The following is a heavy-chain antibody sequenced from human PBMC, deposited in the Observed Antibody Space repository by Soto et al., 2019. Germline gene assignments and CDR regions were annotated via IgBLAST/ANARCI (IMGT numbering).Heavy chain of an antibody. CDR1: GFTFEDYA. D-gene: IGHD6-13*01. V-gene: IGHV3-9*01. CDR3: VKDESINWYSGHFRH. Sequence: EVQLVESGGGLVQPGRSLRLSCAASGFTFEDYAMHWVRQVPGKGLEWVSGINWNSVSIGYGDSVKGRFAISRDNDKNSLHLQMNSLSAEDTAFYYCVKDESINWYSGHFRHWGQGTLVTVSS. CDR2: INWNSVSI. J-gene: IGHJ1*01.